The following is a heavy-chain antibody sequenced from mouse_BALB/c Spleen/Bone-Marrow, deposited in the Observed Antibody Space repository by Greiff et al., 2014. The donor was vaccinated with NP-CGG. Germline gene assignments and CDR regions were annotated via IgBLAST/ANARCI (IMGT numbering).Heavy chain of an antibody. CDR1: GFNIKDTY. CDR3: ARVKLWSYAMDY. D-gene: IGHD1-1*02. Sequence: EVKLLESGAELVKPGASVKLSCTASGFNIKDTYMHWVKQRPEQGLEWIGRIDPANGNTKYDPKLQGKATITADTSSNTAYLQLSSLTSEDTAVYYCARVKLWSYAMDYWGQGTSVTVSS. J-gene: IGHJ4*01. CDR2: IDPANGNT. V-gene: IGHV14-3*02.